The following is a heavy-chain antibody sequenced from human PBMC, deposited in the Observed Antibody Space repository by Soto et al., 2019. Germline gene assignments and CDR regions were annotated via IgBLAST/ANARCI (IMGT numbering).Heavy chain of an antibody. J-gene: IGHJ3*02. D-gene: IGHD2-2*01. V-gene: IGHV4-4*02. CDR1: GDSIRSSNC. Sequence: SETLPLPCAVSGDSIRSSNCWTWVRQPPGKGLEWIGYIYHIGSTYYNPSLKSRVTISVDTSKNQFSLKPSSVTAPDTAVYHPARVVPAASDAFDIWRQGTMVTVPS. CDR2: IYHIGST. CDR3: ARVVPAASDAFDI.